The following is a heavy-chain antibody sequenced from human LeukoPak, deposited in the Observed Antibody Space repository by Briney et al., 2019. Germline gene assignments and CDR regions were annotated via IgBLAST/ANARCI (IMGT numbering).Heavy chain of an antibody. CDR2: ISGSGGST. D-gene: IGHD2-15*01. CDR3: AKSAPVSVVVAAALDY. CDR1: GFTFSSYA. J-gene: IGHJ4*02. V-gene: IGHV3-23*01. Sequence: GGSLRLSCAASGFTFSSYAMSWVRQAPGKGLEWVSAISGSGGSTYYADSVKGRFTISRDNSKNTLYLQMNSLRAEDTAVYYCAKSAPVSVVVAAALDYWGQGTLVTVSS.